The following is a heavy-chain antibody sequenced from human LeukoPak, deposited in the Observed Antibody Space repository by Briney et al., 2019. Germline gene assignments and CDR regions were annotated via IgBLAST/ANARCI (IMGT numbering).Heavy chain of an antibody. CDR1: GFTFSSYA. Sequence: GGSLRLSCAASGFTFSSYAMHWVRQAPGKGLEWVAVISYDGSNKYYADSVKGRFTISRDNSKNTLYLQMNSLRAEDTAVHYCARDVSWFGAFDYWGQGTLVTVSS. CDR3: ARDVSWFGAFDY. V-gene: IGHV3-30-3*01. CDR2: ISYDGSNK. J-gene: IGHJ4*02. D-gene: IGHD3-10*01.